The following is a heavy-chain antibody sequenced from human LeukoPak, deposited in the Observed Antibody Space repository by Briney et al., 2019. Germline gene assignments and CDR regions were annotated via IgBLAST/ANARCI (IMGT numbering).Heavy chain of an antibody. CDR2: IIPIIGVP. CDR1: GGTFSSYA. Sequence: ASVKVSCKASGGTFSSYAFSWVRQAPGQGLEWMGRIIPIIGVPTYAQKLQGRVTITADISTNTASMELSSLRSEDTAVYFCARESSRTSGYNYYFDYWGQGTLVTVSS. V-gene: IGHV1-69*04. CDR3: ARESSRTSGYNYYFDY. D-gene: IGHD3-22*01. J-gene: IGHJ4*02.